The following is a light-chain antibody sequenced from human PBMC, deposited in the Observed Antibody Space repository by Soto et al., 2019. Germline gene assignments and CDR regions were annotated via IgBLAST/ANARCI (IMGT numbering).Light chain of an antibody. V-gene: IGLV1-40*01. CDR3: QSYDSSLSGSKV. CDR2: GNS. CDR1: SPNIGAGYD. J-gene: IGLJ3*02. Sequence: QSVLTQPPSVSGAPGQRVTISGTGSSPNIGAGYDVHWYQQLPGTAPKPLIYGNSNRPSGVPDRFSGSKSGTSASLAITGLQAEDEADYYCQSYDSSLSGSKVFGGGTKLTVL.